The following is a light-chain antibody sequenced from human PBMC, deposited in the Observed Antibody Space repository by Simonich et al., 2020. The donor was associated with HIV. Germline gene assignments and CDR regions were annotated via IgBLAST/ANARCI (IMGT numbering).Light chain of an antibody. J-gene: IGKJ2*01. CDR3: QQYNKWPPYT. CDR2: DAS. V-gene: IGKV3-15*01. CDR1: QSVSSSY. Sequence: EIVLTQSPGTLSLSPGERATLSCRASQSVSSSYLAWYQRKPGLAPRLLIYDASSRATGIPASVSGSGSGTEFTLTISSLQSEDFAVYYCQQYNKWPPYTFGQGTKLEIK.